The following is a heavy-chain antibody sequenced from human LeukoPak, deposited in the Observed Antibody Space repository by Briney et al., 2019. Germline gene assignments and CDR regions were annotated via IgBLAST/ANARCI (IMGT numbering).Heavy chain of an antibody. CDR3: ARHGGYSSPYLH. CDR1: GGSISSYY. Sequence: SETLSLTCTVSGGSISSYYWSWIRQPPGKGLECMGYIYYSGTTNYNPSLKSRVTISVDTSKNQFSLKLSSVTAADTAVYYCARHGGYSSPYLHWGQGTLVTVSS. V-gene: IGHV4-59*08. D-gene: IGHD6-13*01. CDR2: IYYSGTT. J-gene: IGHJ1*01.